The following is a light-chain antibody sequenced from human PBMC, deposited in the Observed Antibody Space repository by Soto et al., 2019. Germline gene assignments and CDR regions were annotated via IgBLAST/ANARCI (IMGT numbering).Light chain of an antibody. J-gene: IGKJ1*01. V-gene: IGKV1-12*01. Sequence: DIQMTQPSSSVSASLGDRVTITCRASQDISIWLVWYQQRPGKAPKLLIYDASNLQSGVPSRFSGTGSGTDFTLTISSLQPEDCATYFCQQTDRFPWTFGQGTKVEV. CDR3: QQTDRFPWT. CDR1: QDISIW. CDR2: DAS.